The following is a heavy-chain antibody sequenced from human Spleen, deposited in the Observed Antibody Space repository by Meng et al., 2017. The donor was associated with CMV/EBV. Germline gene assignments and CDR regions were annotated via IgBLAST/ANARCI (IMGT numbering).Heavy chain of an antibody. CDR1: GGSFNGYY. CDR3: ARVALGTSEAFDI. CDR2: INHSGRP. D-gene: IGHD1-14*01. Sequence: ESLKISCAVYGGSFNGYYWTWIRQSPGKGLEWIGEINHSGRPDYNPSLKSRVMISVDTSKNHFSLRLRSVAAADTAVYYCARVALGTSEAFDIWGQGTMVTVSS. J-gene: IGHJ3*02. V-gene: IGHV4-34*01.